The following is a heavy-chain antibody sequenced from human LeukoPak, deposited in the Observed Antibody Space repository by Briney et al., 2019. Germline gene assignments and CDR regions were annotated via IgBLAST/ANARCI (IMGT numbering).Heavy chain of an antibody. D-gene: IGHD3-22*01. V-gene: IGHV3-7*01. CDR3: ANGGTYSSGP. Sequence: GGSLRLSCAASGFTFDDYAMHWVRQAPGKGLEWVATIKPDGSAQYYVDSVKGRSTISRDNAKNSLFLQINSLRAEDTAVYYCANGGTYSSGPWGQGTLVTVSS. CDR1: GFTFDDYA. J-gene: IGHJ5*02. CDR2: IKPDGSAQ.